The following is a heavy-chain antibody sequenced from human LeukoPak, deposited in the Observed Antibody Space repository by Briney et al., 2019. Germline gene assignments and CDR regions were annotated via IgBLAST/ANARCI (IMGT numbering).Heavy chain of an antibody. V-gene: IGHV1-8*01. D-gene: IGHD6-6*01. J-gene: IGHJ5*02. CDR2: MNPNSGNT. Sequence: ASVKVSCKASGYTFTSYDINWVRQATGQGLEWMGWMNPNSGNTGYAQKFQGRVTMTRNTSISTVYMELSSLRSEDTAVYYCARSGGIAARPDGWFDPWGQGTLVTVSS. CDR3: ARSGGIAARPDGWFDP. CDR1: GYTFTSYD.